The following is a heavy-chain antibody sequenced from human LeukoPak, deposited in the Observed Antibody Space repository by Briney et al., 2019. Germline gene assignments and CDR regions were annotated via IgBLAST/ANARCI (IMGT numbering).Heavy chain of an antibody. V-gene: IGHV1-18*01. Sequence: ASVKVSCKASGYTFSSYVISWVRQAPGQGLEWMGWISAYNGNTNYAQKFQGRVTMTTDTSTSTAYMELKSLRSDDTAVYYCAREGWYYGSGNYYWFDPWGQGTLVTVSS. CDR3: AREGWYYGSGNYYWFDP. CDR1: GYTFSSYV. CDR2: ISAYNGNT. J-gene: IGHJ5*02. D-gene: IGHD3-10*01.